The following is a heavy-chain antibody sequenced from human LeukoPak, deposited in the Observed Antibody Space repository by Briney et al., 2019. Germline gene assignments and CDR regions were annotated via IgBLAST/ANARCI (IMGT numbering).Heavy chain of an antibody. D-gene: IGHD3/OR15-3a*01. J-gene: IGHJ4*02. CDR1: GYTFGSYG. Sequence: ASVKVSCKASGYTFGSYGMSWVRQAPGQGLEWMGWINPYNGDTKYAQHLQGRVTLTTDTSTGTAYMELRSLRSDDTALYYCARDTALIITPGGPDFWGRGTLITVSS. CDR2: INPYNGDT. V-gene: IGHV1-18*01. CDR3: ARDTALIITPGGPDF.